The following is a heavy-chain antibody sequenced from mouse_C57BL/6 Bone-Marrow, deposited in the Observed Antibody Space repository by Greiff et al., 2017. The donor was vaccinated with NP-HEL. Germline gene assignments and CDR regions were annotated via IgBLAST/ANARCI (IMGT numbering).Heavy chain of an antibody. CDR3: ARIEEGNYYGSSYLWFAY. CDR2: IWWDDDK. D-gene: IGHD1-1*01. J-gene: IGHJ3*01. Sequence: QVTLKECGPGILQPSQTLSLTCSFSGFSLSTFGMGVGWIRQPSGKGLEWLAHIWWDDDKYYNPALKSRLTISKDTSKNQVFLKIANVDTADTATYYCARIEEGNYYGSSYLWFAYWGQGTLVTVSA. V-gene: IGHV8-8*01. CDR1: GFSLSTFGMG.